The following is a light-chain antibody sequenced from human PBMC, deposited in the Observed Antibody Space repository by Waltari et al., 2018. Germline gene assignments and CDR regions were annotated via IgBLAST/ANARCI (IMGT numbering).Light chain of an antibody. CDR2: QDS. CDR3: QAWDSSTDVV. V-gene: IGLV3-1*01. J-gene: IGLJ2*01. Sequence: YELTQPPSVSVSPGQTASITCSGDNLEDKFVCWYQQKAGQSPVLVIPQDSRRPSGIPERFSGSSSGNTATLTISEAQALDEADYYCQAWDSSTDVVFGGGTRLTVL. CDR1: NLEDKF.